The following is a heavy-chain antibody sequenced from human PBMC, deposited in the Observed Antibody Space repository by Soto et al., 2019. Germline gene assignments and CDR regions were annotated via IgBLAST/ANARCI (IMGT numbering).Heavy chain of an antibody. Sequence: QVQLVESGGGVVQPGRSLRLSCAASGFTFSSYAMHWVRQAPGKGLEWVAVISYDGSNKYYADSVKGRFTIARDNSKNTLDRQMNGLRVDDTAVDYCARGGVWKDILEVVAAPPVGYFDYWGQGTLVTVSA. CDR1: GFTFSSYA. V-gene: IGHV3-30-3*01. J-gene: IGHJ4*02. CDR3: ARGGVWKDILEVVAAPPVGYFDY. CDR2: ISYDGSNK. D-gene: IGHD2-15*01.